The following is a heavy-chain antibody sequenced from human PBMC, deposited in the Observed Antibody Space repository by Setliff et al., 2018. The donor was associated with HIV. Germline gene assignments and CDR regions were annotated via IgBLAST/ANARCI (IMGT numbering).Heavy chain of an antibody. CDR2: ISRSSDEI. CDR1: GFIFSSHS. V-gene: IGHV3-21*01. D-gene: IGHD5-12*01. CDR3: VRDRDNGGWLQFTLYYCEY. Sequence: PGGSLRLSCAASGFIFSSHSMNWVRQAPGKGLEWVSSISRSSDEIHYADSVKGRFTISRDNTKYSLYLQMNKVRAEDTAVYFCVRDRDNGGWLQFTLYYCEYWGQGTLVTSPQ. J-gene: IGHJ4*02.